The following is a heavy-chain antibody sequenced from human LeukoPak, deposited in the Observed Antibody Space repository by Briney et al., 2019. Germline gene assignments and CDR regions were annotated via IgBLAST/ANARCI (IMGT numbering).Heavy chain of an antibody. D-gene: IGHD5-18*01. CDR2: MSAYNGKT. CDR3: ARGMGYSYGHPQGAFDI. J-gene: IGHJ3*02. CDR1: GYTFTSYG. Sequence: ASVKVSCKASGYTFTSYGFNWVRQAPGQGLEWMGWMSAYNGKTNYAHSLQGRVTVTADTSTSTAYMELRSLRSEDTAVYYCARGMGYSYGHPQGAFDIWGQGTMVAVSS. V-gene: IGHV1-18*01.